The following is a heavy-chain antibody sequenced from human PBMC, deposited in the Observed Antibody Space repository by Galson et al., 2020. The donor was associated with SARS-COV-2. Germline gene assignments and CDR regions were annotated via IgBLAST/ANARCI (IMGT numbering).Heavy chain of an antibody. V-gene: IGHV3-15*01. CDR2: IYSNVDGGTT. J-gene: IGHJ3*01. CDR3: TGIVGAVDTFDF. CDR1: GFNFRNAW. D-gene: IGHD1-26*01. Sequence: GESLKISCAASGFNFRNAWMSWVRQAPGKGLEWVGRIYSNVDGGTTHYAAPVRGRFAISRDDSQNTLYLQLNSLKTEDTGVYFCTGIVGAVDTFDFWGQGTMVTVSS.